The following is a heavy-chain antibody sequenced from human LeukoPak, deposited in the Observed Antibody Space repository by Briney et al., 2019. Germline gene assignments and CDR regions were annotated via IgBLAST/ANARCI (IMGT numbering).Heavy chain of an antibody. CDR3: ARAHSSGSKKFSYNWFGP. CDR1: GYTFTRYY. Sequence: ASVKVSCKASGYTFTRYYMHWVRQAPGQGLEWMGWINPNSGGTNYAQKFQGWVTMTRDTSISTAYMELGRLRSDDTAVYYCARAHSSGSKKFSYNWFGPWGQGTLVTVSS. J-gene: IGHJ5*02. V-gene: IGHV1-2*04. D-gene: IGHD6-19*01. CDR2: INPNSGGT.